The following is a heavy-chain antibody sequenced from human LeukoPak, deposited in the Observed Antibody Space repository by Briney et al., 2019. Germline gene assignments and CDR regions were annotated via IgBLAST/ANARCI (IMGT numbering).Heavy chain of an antibody. J-gene: IGHJ4*02. CDR3: AKDMGGLTQWLPIDY. V-gene: IGHV3-43*02. Sequence: GGSLRLSCAASGFTFDDYAMHWVRQAPGKGLEWVSLISGDGGSTYYADSVKGRFTISRDNSKNSLNLQMNSLRTEDTALYYCAKDMGGLTQWLPIDYWGQGTLVTVSS. CDR1: GFTFDDYA. CDR2: ISGDGGST. D-gene: IGHD6-19*01.